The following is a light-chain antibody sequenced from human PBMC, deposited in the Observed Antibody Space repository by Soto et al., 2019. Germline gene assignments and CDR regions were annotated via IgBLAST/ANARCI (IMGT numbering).Light chain of an antibody. Sequence: QSALTQPPSASGSLGQSVTISCTGTSSDVGGYKYVSWFQQHPGKAPKVIIYQVSNRPSGVPDRFSGSKSGNTASLTVSGLQAEDEADYYCAAWDDSLNGYVFGTGTKLTVL. CDR3: AAWDDSLNGYV. CDR2: QVS. CDR1: SSDVGGYKY. V-gene: IGLV2-8*01. J-gene: IGLJ1*01.